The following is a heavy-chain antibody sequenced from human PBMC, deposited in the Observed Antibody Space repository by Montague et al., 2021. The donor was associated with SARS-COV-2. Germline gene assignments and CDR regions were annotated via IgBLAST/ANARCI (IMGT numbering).Heavy chain of an antibody. D-gene: IGHD1-26*01. J-gene: IGHJ6*02. V-gene: IGHV4-61*02. CDR2: IYTSGST. CDR3: ARESGSPTYYYYGMDV. Sequence: TLSLTCTVSGGSISSGSYYWSWIRQPAGKGLEWIGRIYTSGSTNYNPSLKSRVTISVDTSKNQSSLKLSSVTAADTAVYYCARESGSPTYYYYGMDVWGQGTTVTVSS. CDR1: GGSISSGSYY.